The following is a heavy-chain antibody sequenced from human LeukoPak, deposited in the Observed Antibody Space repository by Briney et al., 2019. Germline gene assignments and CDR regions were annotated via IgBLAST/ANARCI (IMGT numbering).Heavy chain of an antibody. J-gene: IGHJ4*02. CDR1: GFTFGDYG. V-gene: IGHV3-20*04. D-gene: IGHD4-17*01. CDR2: SNWNAGST. Sequence: GGSLRLSCAASGFTFGDYGMSWVRQAPGKWLEWVSGSNWNAGSTGYGDSVKGRFTISRDNVKNFLYLQMNSLRAEDTALYYCARAQTYGDYRLLIDFWGQGTLVTVSS. CDR3: ARAQTYGDYRLLIDF.